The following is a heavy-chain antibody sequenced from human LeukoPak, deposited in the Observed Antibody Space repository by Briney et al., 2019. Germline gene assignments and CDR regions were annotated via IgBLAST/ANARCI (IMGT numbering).Heavy chain of an antibody. CDR1: GGSISSYY. CDR3: ARHKDYYYSYMDV. CDR2: IHTSGST. Sequence: SETLSLTCTVSGGSISSYYWSWIRQPAGKGLEWIGRIHTSGSTNYNPSLKSRLTMSVDTSKNQFSLKLSSVTAADTAVYYCARHKDYYYSYMDVWGKGTTVTISS. V-gene: IGHV4-4*07. J-gene: IGHJ6*03.